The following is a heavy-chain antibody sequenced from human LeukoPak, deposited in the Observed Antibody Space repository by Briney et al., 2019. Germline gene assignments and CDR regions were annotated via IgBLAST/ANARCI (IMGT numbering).Heavy chain of an antibody. V-gene: IGHV3-64*01. Sequence: GGSLRLSCAASGFTFSSYAMHWVRQAPGKGLEYVSAISSNGGSTYYANSVKGRFTISRDNSKNTLYLQMGSLRAEDMAEYYCARDGFDYWGQGTLVTVSS. CDR1: GFTFSSYA. CDR2: ISSNGGST. CDR3: ARDGFDY. J-gene: IGHJ4*02.